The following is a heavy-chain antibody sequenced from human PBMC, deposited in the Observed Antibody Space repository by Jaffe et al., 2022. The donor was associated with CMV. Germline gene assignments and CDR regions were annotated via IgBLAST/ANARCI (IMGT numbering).Heavy chain of an antibody. CDR3: ARDRAAAGSWFDP. Sequence: QVQLVESGGGVVQPGRSLRLSCAASGFTFSSYGMHWVRQAPGKGLEWVAVIWYDGSNKYYADSVKGRFTISRDNSKNTLYLQMNSLRAEDTAVYYCARDRAAAGSWFDPWGQGTLVTVSS. CDR2: IWYDGSNK. D-gene: IGHD6-13*01. V-gene: IGHV3-33*01. CDR1: GFTFSSYG. J-gene: IGHJ5*02.